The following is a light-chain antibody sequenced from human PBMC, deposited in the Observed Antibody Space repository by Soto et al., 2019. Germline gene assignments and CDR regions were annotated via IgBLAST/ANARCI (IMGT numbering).Light chain of an antibody. CDR3: QSYDSSNLYV. CDR1: SGSIASNY. CDR2: EDN. Sequence: NFMLTQPHSVSESPGKTVTISCTRSSGSIASNYVQWYQQRPGSAPTTVIYEDNQRPSGVPDRFSGSIDSSSNSASLNISGLKTEDEADYYCQSYDSSNLYVFGTGTKLTVL. V-gene: IGLV6-57*04. J-gene: IGLJ1*01.